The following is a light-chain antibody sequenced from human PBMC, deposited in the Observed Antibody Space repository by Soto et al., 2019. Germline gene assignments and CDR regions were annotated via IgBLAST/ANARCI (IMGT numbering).Light chain of an antibody. Sequence: DIQMTQSPSSLSASVGDRVTITCRASQSISSSLSWYLQKPGKAPKLLIYAASSLQSGVPSRFSGSGSGTDFTLTISSLQPEDFATYYCQQSYSTLLITFGQGTRLEIK. CDR1: QSISSS. CDR2: AAS. J-gene: IGKJ5*01. V-gene: IGKV1-39*01. CDR3: QQSYSTLLIT.